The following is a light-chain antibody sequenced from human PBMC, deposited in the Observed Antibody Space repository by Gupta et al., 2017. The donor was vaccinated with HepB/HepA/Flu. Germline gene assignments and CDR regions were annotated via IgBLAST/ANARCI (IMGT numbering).Light chain of an antibody. J-gene: IGLJ2*01. V-gene: IGLV2-11*01. Sequence: PRRLVSLSYNGTTTDVGGYNYVSWYQHHPDKAPKLMIYADSRRPSGVPDRFSGSKSGNTASLTISDLQAEDEADYHCCSFAGSYTWIFGGGTKLTVL. CDR3: CSFAGSYTWI. CDR2: ADS. CDR1: TTDVGGYNY.